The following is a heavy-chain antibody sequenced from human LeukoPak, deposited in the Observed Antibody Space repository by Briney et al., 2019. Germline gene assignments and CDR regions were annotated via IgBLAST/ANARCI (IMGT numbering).Heavy chain of an antibody. D-gene: IGHD3-3*01. Sequence: GGSLRLSCAASGFTFSTYAMSWVRQAPGKGLEWVSGNSASGETTYYADSVKGRFTISRDNAKNSLYLQMNSLRAEDTAVYYCARDTDFWSGYSPYYFDYWGQGTLVTVSS. J-gene: IGHJ4*02. V-gene: IGHV3-23*01. CDR3: ARDTDFWSGYSPYYFDY. CDR2: NSASGETT. CDR1: GFTFSTYA.